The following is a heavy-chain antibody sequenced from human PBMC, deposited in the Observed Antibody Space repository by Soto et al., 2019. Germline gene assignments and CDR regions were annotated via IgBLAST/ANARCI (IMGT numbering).Heavy chain of an antibody. CDR1: AFTFSNYW. D-gene: IGHD3-10*02. J-gene: IGHJ5*02. CDR2: INGDGSST. Sequence: PGGSLRLSCAASAFTFSNYWMHWVRQAPGKGLVWVSRINGDGSSTIYADSVKGRFTISRDNARNTLYLQMNSLRAEDTAVYYCARDDYVLLFAPWGQGTLVSVSS. CDR3: ARDDYVLLFAP. V-gene: IGHV3-74*01.